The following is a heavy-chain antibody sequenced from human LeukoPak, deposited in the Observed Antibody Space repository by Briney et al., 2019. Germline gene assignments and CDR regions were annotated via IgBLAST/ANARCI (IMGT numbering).Heavy chain of an antibody. J-gene: IGHJ5*02. Sequence: PSETLSLTCTVSGGSISSGSYYWSWIRQPAGKGLEWIGRIYVSGSTNYNPSLKSRVTMSVDTSKNQFSLKLSSVTAADTAVYYCARVKIFDFWSGYSHNWFDPWGQGTLVTVSS. V-gene: IGHV4-61*02. D-gene: IGHD3-3*01. CDR2: IYVSGST. CDR1: GGSISSGSYY. CDR3: ARVKIFDFWSGYSHNWFDP.